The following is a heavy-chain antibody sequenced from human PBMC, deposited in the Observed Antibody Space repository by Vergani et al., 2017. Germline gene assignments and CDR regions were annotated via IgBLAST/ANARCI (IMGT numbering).Heavy chain of an antibody. CDR3: AGDTHSWQRADR. CDR2: LSTTGCA. V-gene: IGHV4-59*02. D-gene: IGHD6-13*01. CDR1: GFFVTDYN. J-gene: IGHJ5*02. Sequence: QAQLQESGPGLVKPSETLSLTCHVFGFFVTDYNCNWIRQAPGKGLEWIGSLSTTGCATHASHHPSLKSRVSISVDTAKSQFSLRLTSVTAADSAIYYCAGDTHSWQRADRWGQGLLVSVSS.